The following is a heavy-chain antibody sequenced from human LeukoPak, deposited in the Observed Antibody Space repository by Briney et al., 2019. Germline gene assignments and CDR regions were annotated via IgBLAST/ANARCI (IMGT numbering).Heavy chain of an antibody. Sequence: PGGSLRLSCAASGSGFSSHWMNWVRQAPGTGLEWVANINQDGGRKYYVDSVKGRFTISRDNAKNSLYLQMHSLRAEDTAVYYCARDPDDYPGVAFDIWGQGTMVTVSS. CDR3: ARDPDDYPGVAFDI. CDR2: INQDGGRK. D-gene: IGHD4-11*01. J-gene: IGHJ3*02. V-gene: IGHV3-7*04. CDR1: GSGFSSHW.